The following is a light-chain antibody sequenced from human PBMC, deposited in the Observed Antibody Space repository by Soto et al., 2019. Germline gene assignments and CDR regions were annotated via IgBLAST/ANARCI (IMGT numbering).Light chain of an antibody. CDR1: QSVSSSY. J-gene: IGKJ5*01. V-gene: IGKV3-20*01. Sequence: VLTQSPGTLSLSPGDRATLSCRASQSVSSSYLAWYQQKPGQAPRLLIYGASTRATGIPDRFSGDGSVTHFTLTISRLEAEDFVMYYCQQYGSSPITFGQGTRLEI. CDR2: GAS. CDR3: QQYGSSPIT.